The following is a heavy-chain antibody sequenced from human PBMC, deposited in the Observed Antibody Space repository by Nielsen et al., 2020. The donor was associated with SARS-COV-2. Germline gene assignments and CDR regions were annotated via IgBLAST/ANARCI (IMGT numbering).Heavy chain of an antibody. CDR2: ISGSGGST. CDR1: GFTFSSYA. J-gene: IGHJ4*02. D-gene: IGHD1-26*01. Sequence: ETLSLTCAASGFTFSSYAMSWVRQAPGKGLEWVSAISGSGGSTYYADSVKGRFTISRDNSKNTLYLQMNSLRAEDTAVYYCAKSTYSGSYYGFDYWGQGTLVTVSS. CDR3: AKSTYSGSYYGFDY. V-gene: IGHV3-23*01.